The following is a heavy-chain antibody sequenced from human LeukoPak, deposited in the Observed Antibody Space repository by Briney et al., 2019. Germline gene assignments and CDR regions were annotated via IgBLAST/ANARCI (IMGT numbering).Heavy chain of an antibody. D-gene: IGHD6-13*01. J-gene: IGHJ4*02. CDR2: INNVGSHI. CDR3: AKAAGGVYTGVDY. CDR1: GFTFSSSA. V-gene: IGHV3-21*01. Sequence: GGSLRLSCAASGFTFSSSAMNWVRQAPGKGLEWVSSINNVGSHIYYADSVKGRFTISRDNAKNSLYLQMNSLRAEDTAVYYCAKAAGGVYTGVDYWGQGTLVTVSS.